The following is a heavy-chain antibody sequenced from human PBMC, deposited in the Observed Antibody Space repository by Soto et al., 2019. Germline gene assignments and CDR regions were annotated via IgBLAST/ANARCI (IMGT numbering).Heavy chain of an antibody. D-gene: IGHD3-10*01. CDR1: GGTFSSYA. CDR3: ARDEGAALLCFGELTLRNYYYGMDV. V-gene: IGHV1-69*13. CDR2: IIPIFGTA. Sequence: SVKVSFKASGGTFSSYAISWVRQAPGQGLEWMGGIIPIFGTANYAQKFQGRVTITADESTSTAYMELSSLRSEDTAVYYCARDEGAALLCFGELTLRNYYYGMDVWGQGTTVTVSS. J-gene: IGHJ6*02.